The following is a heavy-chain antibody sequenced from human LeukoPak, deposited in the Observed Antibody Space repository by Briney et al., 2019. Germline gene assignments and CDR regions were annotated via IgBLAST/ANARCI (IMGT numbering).Heavy chain of an antibody. CDR3: ARGIPFDY. Sequence: GGSLRLSCAASGFTLSSYTMNWVRQAPGKGLEWASSISSSSTYIYYADSLKGRFTISRDNAKNSLYLQMNGLRAEDTAVYYCARGIPFDYWGQGTLVTVSS. J-gene: IGHJ4*02. CDR2: ISSSSTYI. V-gene: IGHV3-21*01. CDR1: GFTLSSYT. D-gene: IGHD2-21*01.